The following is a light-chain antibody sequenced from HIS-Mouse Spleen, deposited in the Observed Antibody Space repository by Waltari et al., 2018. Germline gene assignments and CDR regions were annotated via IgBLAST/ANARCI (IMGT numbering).Light chain of an antibody. CDR2: GNS. V-gene: IGLV1-40*01. Sequence: QSVLTQPPSVSGAPGQRATISCTGRSSNIGAGYDVPCYQQLPGTAPKLPIYGNSNRPSGVPDRFSGSKSGTSASLAITGLQAEDEADYYCQSYDSSLSGYVFGTGTKVTVL. CDR1: SSNIGAGYD. J-gene: IGLJ1*01. CDR3: QSYDSSLSGYV.